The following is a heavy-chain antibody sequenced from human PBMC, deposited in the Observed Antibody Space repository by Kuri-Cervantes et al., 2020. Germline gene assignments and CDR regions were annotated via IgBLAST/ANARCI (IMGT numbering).Heavy chain of an antibody. J-gene: IGHJ3*02. CDR3: ARGYSGWSFDI. CDR1: GFTFSDYY. V-gene: IGHV3-7*03. CDR2: IKQDGSEK. D-gene: IGHD6-19*01. Sequence: GGSLRLSCAASGFTFSDYYMSWIRQAPGKGLEWVANIKQDGSEKYYVDSVRGRFTISRDNAKNSLYLQMNSLRAEDTAVYYCARGYSGWSFDIWGQGTMVTVSS.